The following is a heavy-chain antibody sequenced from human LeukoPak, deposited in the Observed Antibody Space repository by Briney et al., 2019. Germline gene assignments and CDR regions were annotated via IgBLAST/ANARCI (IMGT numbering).Heavy chain of an antibody. J-gene: IGHJ6*02. CDR3: AKGTSPNYYYYYGMDV. D-gene: IGHD3-16*01. CDR1: GFTFSSYG. Sequence: GGSLRLSCAASGFTFSSYGMHWVRQAPGKGLEWVAVISYDGSNKYYADSVKGRFTISRDNSKNTLYLQMNSLRAEDTAVYYCAKGTSPNYYYYYGMDVWGQGTTVTVSS. CDR2: ISYDGSNK. V-gene: IGHV3-30*18.